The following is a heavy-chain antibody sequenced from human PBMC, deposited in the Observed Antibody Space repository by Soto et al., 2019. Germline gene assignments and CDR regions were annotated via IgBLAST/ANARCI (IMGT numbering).Heavy chain of an antibody. V-gene: IGHV3-33*01. J-gene: IGHJ6*03. CDR1: GFTFSSYG. D-gene: IGHD6-6*01. Sequence: QVQLVESGGGVVQPGRSLRLSWAAAGFTFSSYGMHWVRQARGKGLEWVAVIWYDGSNKYYADSVKGRLTISRDNSKNTLYLQMNSLRAEDTAVYYCARASSSYLYYYYYYMDVWGKGTTVTVSS. CDR2: IWYDGSNK. CDR3: ARASSSYLYYYYYYMDV.